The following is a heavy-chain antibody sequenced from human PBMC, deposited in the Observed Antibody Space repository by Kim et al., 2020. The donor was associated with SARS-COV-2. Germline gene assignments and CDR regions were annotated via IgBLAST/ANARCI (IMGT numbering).Heavy chain of an antibody. Sequence: ADSVKGRFTISRDNSKNTLYLQMNSLRAEDTAVYYCAKDPEGSSWYYFDYWGQGTLVTVSS. V-gene: IGHV3-23*01. J-gene: IGHJ4*02. CDR3: AKDPEGSSWYYFDY. D-gene: IGHD6-13*01.